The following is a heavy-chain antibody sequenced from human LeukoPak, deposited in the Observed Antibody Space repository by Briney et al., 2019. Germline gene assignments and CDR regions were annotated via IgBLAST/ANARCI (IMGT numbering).Heavy chain of an antibody. Sequence: GASVKVSCKASGGTFSSYAISWVRQAPGQGLEWMGGIIPIFGTANYAQKFQGRVTITADKSTSTAYMELSSLRSEDTAVYYCARDYSGDYYGSWSYYYFDYWGQGTLVTVSS. CDR2: IIPIFGTA. J-gene: IGHJ4*02. D-gene: IGHD3-10*01. V-gene: IGHV1-69*06. CDR3: ARDYSGDYYGSWSYYYFDY. CDR1: GGTFSSYA.